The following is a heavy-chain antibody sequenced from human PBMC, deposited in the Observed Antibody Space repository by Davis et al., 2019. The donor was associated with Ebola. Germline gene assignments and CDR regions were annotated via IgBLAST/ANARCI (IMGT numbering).Heavy chain of an antibody. CDR2: ISSSSSYI. CDR3: ASRIVVVPAAIWADYYYGMDV. Sequence: GESLKISCAASGFTFNKYEMNWVRQAPGKGLEWVSSISSSSSYIYYADSVKGRFTISRDNAKNSLYLQMNSLRAEDTAVYYCASRIVVVPAAIWADYYYGMDVWGQGTTVTVSS. J-gene: IGHJ6*02. D-gene: IGHD2-2*02. CDR1: GFTFNKYE. V-gene: IGHV3-21*01.